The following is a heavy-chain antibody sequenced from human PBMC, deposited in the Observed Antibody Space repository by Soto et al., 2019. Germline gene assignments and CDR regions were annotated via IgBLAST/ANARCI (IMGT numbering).Heavy chain of an antibody. J-gene: IGHJ5*02. Sequence: GGSLRLSCAASGFTFSRYWMSWVRQAPGKGLEWLANIKEDGREKYYVDSVKGRFTISRDNAKNSLYLQMSSLRAEDTAVYYCASHPPRGEGIWLMDSWGQGTVVTVSS. D-gene: IGHD3-16*01. CDR1: GFTFSRYW. CDR2: IKEDGREK. CDR3: ASHPPRGEGIWLMDS. V-gene: IGHV3-7*03.